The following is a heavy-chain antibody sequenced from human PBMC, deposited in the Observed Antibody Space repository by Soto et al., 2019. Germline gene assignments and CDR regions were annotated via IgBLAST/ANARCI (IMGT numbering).Heavy chain of an antibody. J-gene: IGHJ4*02. V-gene: IGHV3-48*03. D-gene: IGHD2-21*01. Sequence: EVKLVESGGALVQPGGSLRLSCTASGFDFSGSEQNWFRQAAGKGLEWVAYITGSGGVTFPADSVKGRFSISRDNAKNSLFLAMSDLTADDTVVYYCSKVAPFILGSPFWGQGTLVTVSS. CDR2: ITGSGGVT. CDR3: SKVAPFILGSPF. CDR1: GFDFSGSE.